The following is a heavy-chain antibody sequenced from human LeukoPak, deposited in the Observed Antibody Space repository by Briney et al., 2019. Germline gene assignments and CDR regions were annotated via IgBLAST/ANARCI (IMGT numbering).Heavy chain of an antibody. J-gene: IGHJ6*03. V-gene: IGHV4-34*01. D-gene: IGHD3-10*01. CDR3: ARAPRITMVRGVIRNYYYYMDV. CDR2: INHSGST. CDR1: GGSFSGYY. Sequence: SETLSLTCAVYGGSFSGYYWSWIRQPPGKGLEWIGEINHSGSTNYNPSLKSRVTISVDTSKNQFSLKLSSVTAADTAVYYCARAPRITMVRGVIRNYYYYMDVWGKGTTVTVSS.